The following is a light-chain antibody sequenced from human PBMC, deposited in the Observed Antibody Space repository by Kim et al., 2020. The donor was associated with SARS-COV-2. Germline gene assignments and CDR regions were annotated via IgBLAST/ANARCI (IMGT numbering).Light chain of an antibody. CDR1: QSVSSN. J-gene: IGKJ1*01. V-gene: IGKV3-15*01. CDR3: QQYNNWPLT. Sequence: VSPGERATLSCRPSQSVSSNLAWYQQKPGQAPRLLIYGASTRATGIPARFSGSGSGTEFTLTISSLQSEDFAVYYCQQYNNWPLTFGQGTKVDIK. CDR2: GAS.